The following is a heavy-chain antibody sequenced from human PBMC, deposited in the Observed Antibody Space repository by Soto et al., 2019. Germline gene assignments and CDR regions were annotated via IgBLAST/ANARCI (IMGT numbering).Heavy chain of an antibody. CDR2: ISAYNGNT. Sequence: QVQLVQSGAEVKKPGASVKVSCKASGYTFTSYGISWVRQAPGQGLEWMGWISAYNGNTNYAQKLKGRVTMTTDTSTSTAYMELRSLRSDDTAVYYCARESYDYIWGSSPFDYWGQGTLVTVSS. CDR1: GYTFTSYG. V-gene: IGHV1-18*01. CDR3: ARESYDYIWGSSPFDY. D-gene: IGHD3-16*01. J-gene: IGHJ4*02.